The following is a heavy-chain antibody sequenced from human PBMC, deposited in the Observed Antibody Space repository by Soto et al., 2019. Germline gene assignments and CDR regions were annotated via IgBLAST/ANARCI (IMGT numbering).Heavy chain of an antibody. CDR2: IYPGDSDT. V-gene: IGHV5-51*01. CDR1: GYSFTSNHW. Sequence: PGESLKISCKGSGYSFTSNHWIAWVRQVPGKGLEWMAMIYPGDSDTRYSPSFQGQITVSADTSSNTAYLHWNSLRASDTAIYYCTGRPADAFDFWGQGTLVTVSS. J-gene: IGHJ3*01. CDR3: TGRPADAFDF.